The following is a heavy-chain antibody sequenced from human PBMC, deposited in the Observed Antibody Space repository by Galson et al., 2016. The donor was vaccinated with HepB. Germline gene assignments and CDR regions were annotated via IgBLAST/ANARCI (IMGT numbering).Heavy chain of an antibody. D-gene: IGHD2-2*01. CDR2: IEGDANHI. CDR3: ARGHCGSTNCHLYVDY. V-gene: IGHV3-21*01. J-gene: IGHJ4*01. Sequence: SLRLSCAASGFNIRDYSMNWLRQAPGKGLEWVSHIEGDANHIHYRHSLKGRFTISRDIAKNSLYLEMSGLGAEDTAVYYCARGHCGSTNCHLYVDYWGQGTLVTVSS. CDR1: GFNIRDYS.